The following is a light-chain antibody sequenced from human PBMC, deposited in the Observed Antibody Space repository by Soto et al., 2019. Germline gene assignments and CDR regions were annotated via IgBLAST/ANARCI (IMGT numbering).Light chain of an antibody. J-gene: IGKJ2*01. V-gene: IGKV1-39*01. CDR3: QQSYSTPYT. Sequence: DIQMTQSPSSLSASVGDRVTITCRASQSISSYLNWYQQKPGKAPKLLIYAASSLQSGVPSRFSGSESGTDFTLTISSLQPEGFATYYCQQSYSTPYTFGQGTKLEIK. CDR2: AAS. CDR1: QSISSY.